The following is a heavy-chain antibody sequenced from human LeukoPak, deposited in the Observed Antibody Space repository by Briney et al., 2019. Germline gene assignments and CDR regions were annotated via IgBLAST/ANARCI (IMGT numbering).Heavy chain of an antibody. CDR1: GYTFTSYD. V-gene: IGHV1-8*03. CDR2: MNPNSGNT. J-gene: IGHJ4*02. CDR3: ARDRPIVGAPGFDY. D-gene: IGHD1-26*01. Sequence: GASVKVSCKASGYTFTSYDINWVRRATGQGLEWMGWMNPNSGNTGYAQKFQGRVTITRNTSISTAYMELSSLRSEDTAVYYCARDRPIVGAPGFDYWGQGTLVTVSS.